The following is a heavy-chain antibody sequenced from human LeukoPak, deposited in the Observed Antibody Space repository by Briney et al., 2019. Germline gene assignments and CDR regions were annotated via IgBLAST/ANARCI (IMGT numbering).Heavy chain of an antibody. D-gene: IGHD5-18*01. CDR2: IYHSGST. V-gene: IGHV4-38-2*01. J-gene: IGHJ4*02. Sequence: SETLSLTCAVSGYSISGGYYWGWIRQPPGKGLEWIGSIYHSGSTYYNPSLKSRVTISVDTSKNQFSLKLSSVTAADTAVYYCARLDTAMVSFDYWGQGTLVTVSS. CDR1: GYSISGGYY. CDR3: ARLDTAMVSFDY.